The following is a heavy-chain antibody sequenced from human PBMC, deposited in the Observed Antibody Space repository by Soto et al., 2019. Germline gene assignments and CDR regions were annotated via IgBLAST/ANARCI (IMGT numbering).Heavy chain of an antibody. CDR3: AKRRGAGGHFDY. V-gene: IGHV3-23*01. J-gene: IGHJ4*02. CDR2: VSIGGST. CDR1: GFTFSSYA. Sequence: DVHLLESGGGLVQPEGSLRLSCAASGFTFSSYAMGWVRQGPGKGLEWVAVVSIGGSTHYADSVRGRFTISRDNSKNTLSLQMNSLTAEDTAVYFCAKRRGAGGHFDYWGQGALVTVSS. D-gene: IGHD2-15*01.